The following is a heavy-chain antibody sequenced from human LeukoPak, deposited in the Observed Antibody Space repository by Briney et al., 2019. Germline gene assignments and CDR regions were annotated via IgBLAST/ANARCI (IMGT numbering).Heavy chain of an antibody. Sequence: SETLSLTCTVSGGPISSSSYYWGWIRQPPGKGLEWIGSIYYSGSTYYNPSLKSRVTISVDTSKNQFSLKLSSVTAADTAVYYCARHRASWYRDFDYWGQGTLVTVSS. V-gene: IGHV4-39*01. J-gene: IGHJ4*02. D-gene: IGHD6-13*01. CDR3: ARHRASWYRDFDY. CDR1: GGPISSSSYY. CDR2: IYYSGST.